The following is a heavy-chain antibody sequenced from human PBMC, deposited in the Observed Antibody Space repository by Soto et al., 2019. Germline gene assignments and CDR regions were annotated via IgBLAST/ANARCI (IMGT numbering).Heavy chain of an antibody. D-gene: IGHD6-6*01. CDR2: INSDGSST. Sequence: PGGSLRLSCAASGFTFSSYWMHWVRQAPGKGLVWVSRINSDGSSTSYADSVKGRFTISRDNAKNTLYLQMNSLGAEDTAVYYCARRPYSSSSINYYYYGMDVWGQGTTVTVSS. CDR1: GFTFSSYW. CDR3: ARRPYSSSSINYYYYGMDV. J-gene: IGHJ6*02. V-gene: IGHV3-74*01.